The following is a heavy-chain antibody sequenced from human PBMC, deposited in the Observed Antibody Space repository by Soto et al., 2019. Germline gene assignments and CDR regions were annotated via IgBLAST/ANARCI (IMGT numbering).Heavy chain of an antibody. V-gene: IGHV4-59*01. J-gene: IGHJ3*02. Sequence: SETLSLTCTVSGGSISSYYWSWIRQPPGKGLEWIGYIYYSGSTNYNPSLKSRVTISVDTSKSQFSLKLSSVTAAHTAVYYCANHDYVKGDAYDIWGQGTMDIV. CDR3: ANHDYVKGDAYDI. D-gene: IGHD4-17*01. CDR2: IYYSGST. CDR1: GGSISSYY.